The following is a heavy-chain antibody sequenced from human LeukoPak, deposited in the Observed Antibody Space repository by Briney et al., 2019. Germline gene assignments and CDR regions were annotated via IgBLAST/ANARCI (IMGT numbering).Heavy chain of an antibody. CDR3: ARTGYSSSWYNNNWFDP. CDR2: INHSGST. J-gene: IGHJ5*02. CDR1: GGSFSGYY. Sequence: SETLSLTCAVYGGSFSGYYWSWIRQPPGKGLEWIGEINHSGSTNYNPSLKSRVTISADTSKNQFSLKLSSVTAADTAVYYCARTGYSSSWYNNNWFDPWGQGTLVTVSS. D-gene: IGHD6-13*01. V-gene: IGHV4-34*01.